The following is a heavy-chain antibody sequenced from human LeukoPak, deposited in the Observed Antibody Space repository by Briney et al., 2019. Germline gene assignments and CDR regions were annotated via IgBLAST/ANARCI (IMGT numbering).Heavy chain of an antibody. V-gene: IGHV4-34*01. CDR3: ARTTFGDYEYYFDY. CDR1: GGSFSGYH. D-gene: IGHD3-10*02. J-gene: IGHJ4*02. Sequence: SETLSLTCAVYGGSFSGYHWSWIRQPPGKGLEWIGEINHSGSTNYNPSLRSRVTISVDTSKNQFSLKLSSVTAADTAVYYCARTTFGDYEYYFDYWGQGTLVTVSS. CDR2: INHSGST.